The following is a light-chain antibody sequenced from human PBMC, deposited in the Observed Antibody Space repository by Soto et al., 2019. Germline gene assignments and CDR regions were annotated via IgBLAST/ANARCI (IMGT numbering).Light chain of an antibody. Sequence: SGLTQPASVSGSPGQSITISCTGTSSDIGAYNYVSWYQQYPGKAPKLMIYGVTNRPSGVSNRFSGSKTGNTASLSISGLQAEDEADYYCFSHRSGDSHVFGTGTKVTV. J-gene: IGLJ1*01. CDR1: SSDIGAYNY. V-gene: IGLV2-14*01. CDR2: GVT. CDR3: FSHRSGDSHV.